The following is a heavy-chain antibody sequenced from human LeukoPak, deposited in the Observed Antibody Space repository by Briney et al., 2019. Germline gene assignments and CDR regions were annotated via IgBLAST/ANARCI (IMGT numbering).Heavy chain of an antibody. Sequence: GGSLRLSCAASGFTFSSYSMNWVRQAPGKGLEWVSSISSSSSYIYYADSVKGRFTISGDNAKNSLYLQMNSLRAEDTAVYYCASYDSSGIDYWGQGTLVTVSS. V-gene: IGHV3-21*01. D-gene: IGHD3-22*01. J-gene: IGHJ4*02. CDR3: ASYDSSGIDY. CDR2: ISSSSSYI. CDR1: GFTFSSYS.